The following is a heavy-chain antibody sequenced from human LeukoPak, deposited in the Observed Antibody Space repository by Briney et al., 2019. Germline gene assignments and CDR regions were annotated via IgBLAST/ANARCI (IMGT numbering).Heavy chain of an antibody. CDR2: INHSGST. Sequence: GSLRLSCAASGFTFSSYAMSWVRQAPGKGLEWIGEINHSGSTNYNPSLKSRVTISVDTSKNQFSLKLSSVAAADTAVYYCARGVSADYWGQGTLVTVSS. V-gene: IGHV4-34*01. J-gene: IGHJ4*02. CDR1: GFTFSSYA. CDR3: ARGVSADY.